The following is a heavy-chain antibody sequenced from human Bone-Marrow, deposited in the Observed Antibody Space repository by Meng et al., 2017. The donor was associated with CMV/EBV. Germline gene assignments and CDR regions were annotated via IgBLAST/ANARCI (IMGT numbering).Heavy chain of an antibody. V-gene: IGHV1-18*01. CDR2: ISAYNGNT. J-gene: IGHJ4*02. CDR3: ARGPDSYCSSTSCLWADLDY. Sequence: ASVKVSCKASGYTFTSYGISWVRQAPGQGLEWMGWISAYNGNTNYAQMLQGRVTMTTDTSTSTAYMELRSLRSDDTAVYYCARGPDSYCSSTSCLWADLDYWGQGTLVTVSS. CDR1: GYTFTSYG. D-gene: IGHD2-2*01.